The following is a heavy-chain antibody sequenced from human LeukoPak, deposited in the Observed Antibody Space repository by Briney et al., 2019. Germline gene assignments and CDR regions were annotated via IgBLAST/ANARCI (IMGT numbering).Heavy chain of an antibody. V-gene: IGHV4-34*01. CDR2: INYSGST. J-gene: IGHJ4*02. Sequence: SETLSLTCTVYGGSFSGYYWSWIRQPPGKGLEWIGEINYSGSTYYNPSLKSRVSISLDTSRNQFSLKLSSVTAADTATYYCARGGEGYHFGSASQDYWGQGTLVTVSS. CDR1: GGSFSGYY. CDR3: ARGGEGYHFGSASQDY. D-gene: IGHD3-10*01.